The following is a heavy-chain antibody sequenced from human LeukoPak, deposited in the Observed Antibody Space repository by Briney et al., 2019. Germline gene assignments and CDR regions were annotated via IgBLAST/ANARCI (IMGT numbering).Heavy chain of an antibody. CDR2: IYSGGST. D-gene: IGHD5/OR15-5a*01. Sequence: PGGSLRLSCAASGFTVSSNYMNWVRQAPGKGLEWVSFIYSGGSTFYADSVKGRFTISRDNSKNTLHLQMNSLRAEDTAVYYCARSNDAFDIWGQGTMVTVSS. J-gene: IGHJ3*02. CDR3: ARSNDAFDI. V-gene: IGHV3-53*01. CDR1: GFTVSSNY.